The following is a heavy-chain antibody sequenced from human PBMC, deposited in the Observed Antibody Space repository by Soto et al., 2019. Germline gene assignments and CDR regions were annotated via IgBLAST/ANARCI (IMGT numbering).Heavy chain of an antibody. CDR3: ARDSDSSGYYGGG. D-gene: IGHD3-22*01. CDR1: GGTFSSYT. J-gene: IGHJ4*02. V-gene: IGHV1-69*08. CDR2: ILPILGIA. Sequence: QVQLVQSGAEVKKPGSSVKVSCKASGGTFSSYTISWVRQAPGQGLEWMGRILPILGIANYAQKFQGRVTITADKSTSTEYMGLSSLRSEDTAVYYCARDSDSSGYYGGGWGQGTLVTVSS.